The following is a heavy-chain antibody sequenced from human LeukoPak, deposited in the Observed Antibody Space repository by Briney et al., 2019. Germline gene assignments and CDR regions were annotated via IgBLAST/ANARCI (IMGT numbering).Heavy chain of an antibody. D-gene: IGHD4-17*01. Sequence: PGGSLRLSCAASGFTFSSYTMNWVRQAPGKGLEWVSFISTSSSYIYYADSVKGRFTISRDNAKNSLYLQMNSLRAEDTAVYYCAREMDGDSLVDYWGQGTLVTVSS. V-gene: IGHV3-21*01. CDR2: ISTSSSYI. J-gene: IGHJ4*02. CDR3: AREMDGDSLVDY. CDR1: GFTFSSYT.